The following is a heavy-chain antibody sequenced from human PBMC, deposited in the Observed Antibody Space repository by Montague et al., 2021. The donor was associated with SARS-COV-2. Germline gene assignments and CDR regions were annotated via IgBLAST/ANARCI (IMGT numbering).Heavy chain of an antibody. CDR3: VRVTHPRSAWPYYMDV. Sequence: SETLSLTCTVSGDSISSRSYYWGWIRQPPGKGLEWIGSINNRGNTYNNPSLRSRVSISVDTSENQFSLNVRSVTAADTGLFYCVRVTHPRSAWPYYMDVWGKGTTVTV. D-gene: IGHD4-11*01. V-gene: IGHV4-39*01. CDR1: GDSISSRSYY. J-gene: IGHJ6*03. CDR2: INNRGNT.